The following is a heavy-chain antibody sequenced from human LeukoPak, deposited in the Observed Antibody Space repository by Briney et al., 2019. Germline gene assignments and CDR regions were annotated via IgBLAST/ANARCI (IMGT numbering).Heavy chain of an antibody. CDR2: FFSRRTS. V-gene: IGHV4-59*01. CDR3: ARGSVVVTPSLYY. CDR1: GGSISSYY. Sequence: SETLSLTCTDSGGSISSYYWSWIRQPPGKGLEGIWSFFSRRTSNYTPSLKSRVTISLYTSKNQFSLKLTSVTAADTAVYYCARGSVVVTPSLYYLGQGTLVTVSS. J-gene: IGHJ4*02. D-gene: IGHD3-22*01.